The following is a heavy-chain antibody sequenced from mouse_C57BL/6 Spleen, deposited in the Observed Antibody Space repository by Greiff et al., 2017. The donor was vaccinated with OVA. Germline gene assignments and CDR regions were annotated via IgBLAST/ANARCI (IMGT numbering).Heavy chain of an antibody. CDR2: IYPGDGDT. CDR3: VREVVYTYFGY. Sequence: QVQLQQSGPELVKPGASVKISCKASGYAFSSSWMNWVKQRPGKGLEWIGRIYPGDGDTNYNGKFKGKATLTADKSSSTAYMQLSSLTCENSAVYFCVREVVYTYFGYWGKGTTLTVSS. CDR1: GYAFSSSW. D-gene: IGHD1-1*02. V-gene: IGHV1-82*01. J-gene: IGHJ2*01.